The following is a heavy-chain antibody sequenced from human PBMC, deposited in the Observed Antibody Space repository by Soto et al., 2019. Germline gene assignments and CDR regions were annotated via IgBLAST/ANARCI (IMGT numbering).Heavy chain of an antibody. Sequence: GGSLRLSCAASGFTFSSYAMSWVRQAPGKGLEWVSAISGSGGSTYYADSVKGRFTISRDNSKNTLYLQMNSLRAEDAAVYYCAKDPLEWGIEGAFDIWGQGTTVTVSS. CDR3: AKDPLEWGIEGAFDI. J-gene: IGHJ3*02. V-gene: IGHV3-23*01. CDR1: GFTFSSYA. D-gene: IGHD3-16*01. CDR2: ISGSGGST.